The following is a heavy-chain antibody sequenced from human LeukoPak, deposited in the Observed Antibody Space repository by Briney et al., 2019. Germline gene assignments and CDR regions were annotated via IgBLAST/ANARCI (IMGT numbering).Heavy chain of an antibody. CDR3: ARVGSSIYAVGYYYYYMDV. V-gene: IGHV1-69*05. CDR2: IIPIFGTA. D-gene: IGHD3-3*02. J-gene: IGHJ6*03. Sequence: SVKVSCKASGGTFSSYAISWVRQAPGQGLEWMGGIIPIFGTANYAQKFQGRVTITTDESTSTAYMELSSLRSEDTAVYYCARVGSSIYAVGYYYYYMDVWGKGTTVTVSS. CDR1: GGTFSSYA.